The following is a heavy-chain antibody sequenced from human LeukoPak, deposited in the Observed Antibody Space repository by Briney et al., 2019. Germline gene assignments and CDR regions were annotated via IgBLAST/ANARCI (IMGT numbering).Heavy chain of an antibody. CDR1: GYTFTSYG. CDR3: ARPTARSSPYYFDY. Sequence: ASVKVSCKASGYTFTSYGISWVRQAPGQGLEWMGWISAYNGNTNYAQKLQGRVTMTTDTSTSTAYMELRSPRSDDTAVYYCARPTARSSPYYFDYWGQGTLVTVSS. J-gene: IGHJ4*02. D-gene: IGHD6-6*01. V-gene: IGHV1-18*01. CDR2: ISAYNGNT.